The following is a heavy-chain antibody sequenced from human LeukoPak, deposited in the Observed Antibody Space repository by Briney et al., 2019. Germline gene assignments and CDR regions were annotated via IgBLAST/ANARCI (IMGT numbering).Heavy chain of an antibody. CDR3: ARGRSGYDLDY. Sequence: ASVKVSCNASGGTFSSYAISWVRQAPGQGLEWMGRIIPILGIANYAQKFQGRVTITADKSTSTAYMELSSLRSEDTAVYYCARGRSGYDLDYWGQGTLVTVSS. V-gene: IGHV1-69*04. CDR2: IIPILGIA. D-gene: IGHD5-12*01. J-gene: IGHJ4*02. CDR1: GGTFSSYA.